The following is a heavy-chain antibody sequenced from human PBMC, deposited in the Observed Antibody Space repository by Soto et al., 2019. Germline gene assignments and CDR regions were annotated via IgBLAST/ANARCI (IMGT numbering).Heavy chain of an antibody. D-gene: IGHD3-10*01. CDR2: IKEDGSEK. V-gene: IGHV3-7*01. J-gene: IGHJ5*02. Sequence: ESGGGLVQPGGSLRLSCAASGFTFSSNWMSWARQAPGKGLEWVANIKEDGSEKYYVDSVKGRFTISRDNAKNSLYLQVNTLRAEDTAVYYCATYRRGSGPAPWGQGTLVTVSS. CDR1: GFTFSSNW. CDR3: ATYRRGSGPAP.